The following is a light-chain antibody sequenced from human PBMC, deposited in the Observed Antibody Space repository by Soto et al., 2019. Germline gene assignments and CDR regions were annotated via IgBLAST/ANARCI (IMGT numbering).Light chain of an antibody. CDR3: QQSGSSPIT. CDR1: QSLSSNF. Sequence: EIVLTQSPATLSLSPGERATLSCRASQSLSSNFLAWYQQKPGQPPRLLIYDASTRATGIPDRFSGSGSGTDFTLTISRLEPEDFAVYYCQQSGSSPITFGQGTRLEIK. CDR2: DAS. J-gene: IGKJ5*01. V-gene: IGKV3-20*01.